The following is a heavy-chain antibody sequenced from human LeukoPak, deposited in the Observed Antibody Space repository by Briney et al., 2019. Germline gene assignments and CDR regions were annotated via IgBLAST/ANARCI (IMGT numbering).Heavy chain of an antibody. D-gene: IGHD2-2*01. J-gene: IGHJ3*02. V-gene: IGHV4-4*09. CDR2: IYTSGST. CDR3: ASHEYASDAFDT. CDR1: GGSISSYY. Sequence: PSETLSLTCTVSGGSISSYYWSWIRQPPGKGLEWIGYIYTSGSTNYNPSLKSRVTISVDTSKNQFSLKLSSVTAADTAVYYCASHEYASDAFDTWGQGTMVTVSS.